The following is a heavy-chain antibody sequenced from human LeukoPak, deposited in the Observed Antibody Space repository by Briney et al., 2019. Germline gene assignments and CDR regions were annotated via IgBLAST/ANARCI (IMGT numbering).Heavy chain of an antibody. Sequence: GGSLRLSCAASGFTVSSNYMNWVRQAPGKGLEWVSIIYDGGKTYYADSVKGRFTISRDNSKNTVYLQMNSLRAEDTAVYYCARATLGDFWPLDYWGQGTLVTVSS. V-gene: IGHV3-53*01. CDR1: GFTVSSNY. J-gene: IGHJ4*02. D-gene: IGHD3-3*01. CDR2: IYDGGKT. CDR3: ARATLGDFWPLDY.